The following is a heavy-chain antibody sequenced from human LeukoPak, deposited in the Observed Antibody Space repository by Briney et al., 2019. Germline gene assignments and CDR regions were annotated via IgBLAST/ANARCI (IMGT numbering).Heavy chain of an antibody. Sequence: GGTPRLSCAASGFIFSNYAMSWVRQAPGKGLEWVSAISGGGGSTYYADSVKGRFTISRDNAKNSLYLQMNSLRAEDTAVYYCARDLYDRSGYYYVYFDYWGQGTLVTVSS. CDR3: ARDLYDRSGYYYVYFDY. V-gene: IGHV3-23*01. CDR2: ISGGGGST. J-gene: IGHJ4*02. CDR1: GFIFSNYA. D-gene: IGHD3-22*01.